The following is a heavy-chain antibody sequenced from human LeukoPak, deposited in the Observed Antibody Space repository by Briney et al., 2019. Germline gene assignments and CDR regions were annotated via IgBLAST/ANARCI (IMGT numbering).Heavy chain of an antibody. V-gene: IGHV3-30-3*01. Sequence: GGSLRLSCAASGFTFSSYAMHWVRQAPGKGLEWVAVISYDGSNKYYADSVKGRFTISRDNSKNTLYLQMNSLRAEDTAVYYCARGDIGSSSSLGYWGQGTLVTVSS. CDR2: ISYDGSNK. CDR1: GFTFSSYA. D-gene: IGHD6-6*01. J-gene: IGHJ4*02. CDR3: ARGDIGSSSSLGY.